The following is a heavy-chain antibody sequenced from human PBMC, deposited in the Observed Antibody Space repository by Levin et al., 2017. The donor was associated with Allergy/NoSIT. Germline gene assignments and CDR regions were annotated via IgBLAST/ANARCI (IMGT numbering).Heavy chain of an antibody. CDR1: GYTFTSYA. CDR2: INTNTGNP. Sequence: ASVKVSCKASGYTFTSYAMNWVRQAPGQGLEWMGWINTNTGNPTYAQGFTGRFVFSLDTSVSTAYLQISSLKAEDTAVYYCARGGYDFWSGYYTLFYFDYWGQGTLVTVSS. V-gene: IGHV7-4-1*02. D-gene: IGHD3-3*01. CDR3: ARGGYDFWSGYYTLFYFDY. J-gene: IGHJ4*02.